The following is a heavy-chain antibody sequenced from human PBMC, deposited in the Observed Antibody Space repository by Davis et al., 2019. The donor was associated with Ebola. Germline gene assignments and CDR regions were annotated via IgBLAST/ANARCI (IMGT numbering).Heavy chain of an antibody. D-gene: IGHD2-15*01. Sequence: SETLSLTCAVSGGSFSGYYWSWIRQPPGKGLEWIWEINHSGSTNYNLSLKSRVTISVDTSKNQFSLKLSSVTAADTAVYYCARALGYCRFDPWGQGTLVTVSS. CDR2: INHSGST. V-gene: IGHV4-34*01. J-gene: IGHJ5*02. CDR3: ARALGYCRFDP. CDR1: GGSFSGYY.